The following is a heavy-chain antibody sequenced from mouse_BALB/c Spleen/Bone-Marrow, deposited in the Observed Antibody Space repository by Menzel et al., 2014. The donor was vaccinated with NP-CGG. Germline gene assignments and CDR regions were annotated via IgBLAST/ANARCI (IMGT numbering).Heavy chain of an antibody. CDR2: IDPANGNT. J-gene: IGHJ3*01. Sequence: EVQLQQSGAELVKPGASVKLSCTASGFNIKDTYMHWVKQRPEQGLEWIGRIDPANGNTKYDPKFQGKATITADTSSNTAYLQLSSLTSEDTAVYYCAKYYYGNSLFAYWGQGTLVIVSA. V-gene: IGHV14-3*02. D-gene: IGHD1-1*01. CDR1: GFNIKDTY. CDR3: AKYYYGNSLFAY.